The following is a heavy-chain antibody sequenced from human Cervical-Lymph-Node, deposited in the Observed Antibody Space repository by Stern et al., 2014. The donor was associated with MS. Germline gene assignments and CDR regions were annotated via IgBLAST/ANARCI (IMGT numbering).Heavy chain of an antibody. V-gene: IGHV1-8*01. CDR2: MNPNSGNT. Sequence: VQLLESGAEVKKPGASVKVSCKASGYTFTSYDINWVRQATGQGLEWMGWMNPNSGNTGYAQKFQGRVTMTRNTSISTAYMELSSLRSEDTAVYYCALGGWLQLGFGYWGQGTLVTVSS. J-gene: IGHJ4*02. CDR3: ALGGWLQLGFGY. D-gene: IGHD5-24*01. CDR1: GYTFTSYD.